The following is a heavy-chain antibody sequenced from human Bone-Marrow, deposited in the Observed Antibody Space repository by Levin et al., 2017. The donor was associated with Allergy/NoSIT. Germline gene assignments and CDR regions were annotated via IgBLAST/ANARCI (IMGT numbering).Heavy chain of an antibody. V-gene: IGHV3-9*01. CDR3: AKQTRSRAKKYYYYGMDG. CDR2: ISWNSGSI. J-gene: IGHJ6*02. Sequence: DRRDTGKGLEWVSGISWNSGSIGYADSVKGRFTISRDNAKNSLYLQMNSLRAEDTALYYCAKQTRSRAKKYYYYGMDGWGQGTTVTVSS.